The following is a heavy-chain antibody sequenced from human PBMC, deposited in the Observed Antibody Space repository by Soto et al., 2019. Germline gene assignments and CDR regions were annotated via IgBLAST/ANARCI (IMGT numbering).Heavy chain of an antibody. Sequence: PGGSLRLSCAASGFTFSSYSMNWVRQAPGKGLEWVSYISSSSSTIYYADSVKGRFTISRDNAKNSLYVQMNSLRDEDTAVYYCARGGSMVRGVILYWGQGTLVTVSS. D-gene: IGHD3-10*01. V-gene: IGHV3-48*02. J-gene: IGHJ4*02. CDR1: GFTFSSYS. CDR2: ISSSSSTI. CDR3: ARGGSMVRGVILY.